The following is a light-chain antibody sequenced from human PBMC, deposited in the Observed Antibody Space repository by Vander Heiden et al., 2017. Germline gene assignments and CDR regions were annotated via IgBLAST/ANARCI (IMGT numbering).Light chain of an antibody. V-gene: IGLV1-51*01. CDR1: TFNNGNNY. CDR2: DNN. CDR3: GTWDSTLSGVV. J-gene: IGLJ2*01. Sequence: QSVLTHPPSVPAAPGQKVTISCSGSTFNNGNNYVSWYQQFPGTAPKLLIYDNNKRPSGIPDRFSGYKSGTSATLGITGLQTGDEADYYCGTWDSTLSGVVFGGGTKLTVL.